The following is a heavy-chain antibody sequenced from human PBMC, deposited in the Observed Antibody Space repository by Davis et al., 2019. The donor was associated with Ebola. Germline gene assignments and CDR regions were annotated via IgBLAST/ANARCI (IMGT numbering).Heavy chain of an antibody. Sequence: PGGSLRLSCAASGFTFSSYSMNWVRQAPGKGLEWVSGINWNGGSTGCADSVKGRFTISRDNSKNTLYLQMNSLRAEDTAVYYCAKVMSWRGSGSYIRAFDIWGQGTMVTVSS. J-gene: IGHJ3*02. D-gene: IGHD3-10*01. CDR1: GFTFSSYS. V-gene: IGHV3-23*01. CDR3: AKVMSWRGSGSYIRAFDI. CDR2: INWNGGST.